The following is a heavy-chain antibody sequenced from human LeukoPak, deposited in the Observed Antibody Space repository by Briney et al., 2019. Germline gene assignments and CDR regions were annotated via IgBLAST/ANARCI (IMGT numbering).Heavy chain of an antibody. CDR3: ARARDSLDYYYMDV. CDR1: GFTFSSYW. Sequence: PGGSLRLSCAASGFTFSSYWMSWVRQAPGKGLEWVANIKQDGSEKYYVDSVKGRFTISRDNAKNSLYLQMNSLRAEDTAVYYCARARDSLDYYYMDVWGKGTTVTVSS. V-gene: IGHV3-7*01. J-gene: IGHJ6*03. CDR2: IKQDGSEK. D-gene: IGHD5-18*01.